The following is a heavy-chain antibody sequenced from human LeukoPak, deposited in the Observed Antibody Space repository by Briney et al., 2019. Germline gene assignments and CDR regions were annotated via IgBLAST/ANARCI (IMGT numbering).Heavy chain of an antibody. Sequence: ASVKVSCKASGYTFTSYGISWVRQAPGQGLEWMGVINPSDGKTDNAQKFQGRVTMTRDTSTTTVYMELSSLRSEDTAVYYCARPLAPVMLNAFDIWGQGTMATV. CDR2: INPSDGKT. V-gene: IGHV1-46*01. J-gene: IGHJ3*02. CDR3: ARPLAPVMLNAFDI. D-gene: IGHD2-8*01. CDR1: GYTFTSYG.